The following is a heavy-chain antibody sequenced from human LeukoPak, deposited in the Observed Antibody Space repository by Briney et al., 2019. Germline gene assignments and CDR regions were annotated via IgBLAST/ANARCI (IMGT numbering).Heavy chain of an antibody. CDR2: ISGSGGRT. CDR3: AKDGYGSKSYIDLDY. V-gene: IGHV3-23*01. CDR1: GLPHNSYA. J-gene: IGHJ4*02. D-gene: IGHD3-10*01. Sequence: GGPLRLSCAASGLPHNSYAMSGLRQAPGKGLEWVSTISGSGGRTYYAQSVKGRFTISRDNSENTVYLQMSSLRAEDTAVYYCAKDGYGSKSYIDLDYWGQGTLVTVSS.